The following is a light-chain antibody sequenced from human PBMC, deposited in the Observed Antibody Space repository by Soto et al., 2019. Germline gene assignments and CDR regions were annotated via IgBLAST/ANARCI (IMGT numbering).Light chain of an antibody. J-gene: IGKJ1*01. CDR1: QGINSY. CDR3: QNYNSLSRRFGRA. V-gene: IGKV1-27*01. CDR2: AAS. Sequence: DVQLTQSPSSLSASVGDRISITCRASQGINSYVAWYQQKPGRSPTILIYAASTLESGVPSRFSGSVSDTDFTLTISGLQPEDAGIYYCQNYNSLSRRFGRAFGQGTKVEIK.